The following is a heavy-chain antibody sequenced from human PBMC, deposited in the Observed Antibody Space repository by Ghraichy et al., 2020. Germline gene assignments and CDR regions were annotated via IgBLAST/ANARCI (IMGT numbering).Heavy chain of an antibody. CDR1: GYTFTGYY. V-gene: IGHV1-2*04. J-gene: IGHJ6*02. Sequence: ASVKVSCKASGYTFTGYYMHWVRQAPGQGLEWMGWINPNSGGTNYAQKFQGWVTMTRDTSISTAYMELSRLRSDDTAVYYCAREGTYYYDSSGYYVDYYYYGMDVWGQGTTVTVSS. CDR3: AREGTYYYDSSGYYVDYYYYGMDV. D-gene: IGHD3-22*01. CDR2: INPNSGGT.